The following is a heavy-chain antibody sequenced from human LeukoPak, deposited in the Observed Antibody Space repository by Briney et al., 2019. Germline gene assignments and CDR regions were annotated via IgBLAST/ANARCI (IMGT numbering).Heavy chain of an antibody. Sequence: SETLSLTCTVSGGSISSYYWSWIRQPPGKGLEWLAYISDIGSINYNPSLKSRVTISLDTSKNQFSLKLSSVTAADTAVYYCAGHHPRNTVDFWGQGTLVTVSS. D-gene: IGHD2/OR15-2a*01. CDR2: ISDIGSI. J-gene: IGHJ4*02. CDR3: AGHHPRNTVDF. V-gene: IGHV4-59*08. CDR1: GGSISSYY.